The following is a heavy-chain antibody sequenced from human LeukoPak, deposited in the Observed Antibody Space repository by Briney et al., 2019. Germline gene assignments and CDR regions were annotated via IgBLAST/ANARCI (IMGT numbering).Heavy chain of an antibody. CDR2: LNPKSGGT. D-gene: IGHD3-10*01. V-gene: IGHV1-2*02. CDR1: VYTFPDYF. Sequence: ASETVPHRASVYTFPDYFMLWVRQAPGQALEWMGWLNPKSGGTNYAQKFQGRVTMTRDTSISTAYMELSRLRFDDTAIYYCARDPRRCGEIDYWGQGTLVTVSS. CDR3: ARDPRRCGEIDY. J-gene: IGHJ4*02.